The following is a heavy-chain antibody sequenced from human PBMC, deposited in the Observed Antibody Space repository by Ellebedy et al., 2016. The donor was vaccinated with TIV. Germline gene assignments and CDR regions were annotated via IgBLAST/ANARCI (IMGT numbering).Heavy chain of an antibody. J-gene: IGHJ6*02. CDR2: IHPGDSDI. D-gene: IGHD6-19*01. CDR3: ARHDTLTTSGQTLYYYYAMDV. Sequence: GESLKISCKGSGYSFTRYWIAWVRQMPGKGLEWMGIIHPGDSDIRYSPSFQGQVTISADKSINTAFLQWSSLKASDTGIYYCARHDTLTTSGQTLYYYYAMDVWGQGTMVTVSS. CDR1: GYSFTRYW. V-gene: IGHV5-51*01.